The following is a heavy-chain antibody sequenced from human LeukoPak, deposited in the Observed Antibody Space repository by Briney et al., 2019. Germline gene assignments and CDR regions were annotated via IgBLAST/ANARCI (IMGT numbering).Heavy chain of an antibody. CDR3: VGGNYYNTPEYFHQ. D-gene: IGHD3-10*01. Sequence: PGGSLRLSCAASGFTFSDYYMSWIRQAPGKGLEWVSYISSSGSIIYYADSVKGRFTISRDNARNSLYLQMNSLRAEDTAVYYCVGGNYYNTPEYFHQWGQGTLVTVSS. CDR2: ISSSGSII. CDR1: GFTFSDYY. V-gene: IGHV3-11*01. J-gene: IGHJ1*01.